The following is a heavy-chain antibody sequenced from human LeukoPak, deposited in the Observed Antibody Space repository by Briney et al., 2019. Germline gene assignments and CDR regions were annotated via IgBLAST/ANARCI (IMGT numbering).Heavy chain of an antibody. V-gene: IGHV3-23*01. J-gene: IGHJ4*02. CDR1: GITFGSYG. Sequence: PGGSLRLSCAVSGITFGSYGMSWVRQAPGKGLEWVSSISDRGGSTYYADSVKGRFTISRDNSKNTLYLQMNSLRAEDTAIYYCAKVGSSDYYGGNDYWGQGTLVTVSS. CDR3: AKVGSSDYYGGNDY. D-gene: IGHD3-22*01. CDR2: ISDRGGST.